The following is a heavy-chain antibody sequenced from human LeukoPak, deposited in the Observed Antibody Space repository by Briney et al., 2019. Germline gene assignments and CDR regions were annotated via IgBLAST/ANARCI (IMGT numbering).Heavy chain of an antibody. CDR2: IDYRGTT. J-gene: IGHJ4*02. D-gene: IGHD4-17*01. CDR3: ARQNTVTTGY. CDR1: GGSVGSTTYY. Sequence: PSETLSLTCTVSGGSVGSTTYYWGWIRQPPGKGLEWIGHIDYRGTTYYNPSLKSRVTISVDTSKNQFSLKLSSVTAADTAVYYCARQNTVTTGYWGQGTLVTVSS. V-gene: IGHV4-39*01.